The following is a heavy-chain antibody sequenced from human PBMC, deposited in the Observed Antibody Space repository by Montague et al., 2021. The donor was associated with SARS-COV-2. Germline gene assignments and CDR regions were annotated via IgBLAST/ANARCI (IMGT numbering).Heavy chain of an antibody. CDR3: ARVSVEMATMGVYYYYGMDV. J-gene: IGHJ6*02. V-gene: IGHV4-31*03. CDR1: GGSISSGGYY. Sequence: TLSLTCTVSGGSISSGGYYWSWIRQHPGKGLEWIGYIYYSGSTYSNPSLKSRVTISVDTSKNQFSLKLSSVTAADTAVYYCARVSVEMATMGVYYYYGMDVWGQGTTVTVSS. D-gene: IGHD5-24*01. CDR2: IYYSGST.